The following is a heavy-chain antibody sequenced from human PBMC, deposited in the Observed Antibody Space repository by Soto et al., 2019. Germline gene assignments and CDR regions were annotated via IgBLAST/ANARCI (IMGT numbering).Heavy chain of an antibody. Sequence: SETLSLTCAVYGGSFSGYYWSWIRQPPGKGLEWIGEINHSGSTNYNPSLKSRVTISVDTSKNQFSLKLSSVTAADTAVYYCASGAGADILTGYYAFDIWGQGTMVTVSS. V-gene: IGHV4-34*01. D-gene: IGHD3-9*01. CDR1: GGSFSGYY. CDR3: ASGAGADILTGYYAFDI. CDR2: INHSGST. J-gene: IGHJ3*02.